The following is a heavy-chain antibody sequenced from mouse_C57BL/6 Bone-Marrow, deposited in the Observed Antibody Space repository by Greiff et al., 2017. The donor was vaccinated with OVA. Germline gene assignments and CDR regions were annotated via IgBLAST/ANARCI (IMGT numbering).Heavy chain of an antibody. CDR3: TREALTSTAVAFDY. V-gene: IGHV1-5*01. CDR1: GYTFTSYW. Sequence: EVQLQQSGTELVKPGASVKMSCKASGYTFTSYWMHWVKQRPGQGLEWIGAIYPGNSDTSYNQKFKGKAKLTAVTSASTAYMELSSLTNEDSAVYYCTREALTSTAVAFDYWGQGTTLTVSS. D-gene: IGHD1-1*01. J-gene: IGHJ2*01. CDR2: IYPGNSDT.